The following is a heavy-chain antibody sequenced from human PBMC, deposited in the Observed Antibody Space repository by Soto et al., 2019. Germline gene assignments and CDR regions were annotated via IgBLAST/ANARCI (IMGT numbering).Heavy chain of an antibody. CDR2: ISGSGGST. V-gene: IGHV3-23*01. J-gene: IGHJ4*02. CDR1: GFTFSSYA. D-gene: IGHD1-26*01. CDR3: ARQGSGSYYDY. Sequence: EVQLLESGGGLVQPGGSLRLSCAASGFTFSSYAMRWVRQAPVKGLEWVSGISGSGGSTYYADSVKGRFTISRDNSKNTLYLQMNSLRAEDTAVYYCARQGSGSYYDYWGQGTLVTVSS.